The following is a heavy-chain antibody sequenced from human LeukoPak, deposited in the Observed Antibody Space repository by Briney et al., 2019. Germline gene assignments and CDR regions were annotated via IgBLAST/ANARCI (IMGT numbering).Heavy chain of an antibody. CDR1: GGSFSGYY. CDR3: ARGPRGRYSYGLYYYGMDV. D-gene: IGHD5-18*01. CDR2: INHWGST. Sequence: SETLSLICAVYGGSFSGYYWSWLRQPPGKGLEWIGEINHWGSTNYHPSLKSRVTISVDTSKNQFSLKLSSVTAADTAVYYCARGPRGRYSYGLYYYGMDVWGQGTTVTVSS. J-gene: IGHJ6*02. V-gene: IGHV4-34*01.